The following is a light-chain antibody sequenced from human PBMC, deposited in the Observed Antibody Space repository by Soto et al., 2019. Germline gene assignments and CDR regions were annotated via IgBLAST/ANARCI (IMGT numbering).Light chain of an antibody. Sequence: IVLTQSPATLSLSPGKRATLSCRASQSVDIYLAWYRQIPGQAPRLLIYDASNRATGIPDRFSGGGSGTDFTLTISSLEPEDFAIYDCQQRSNLPPTFGQGTRLEIK. V-gene: IGKV3-11*01. CDR2: DAS. J-gene: IGKJ5*01. CDR1: QSVDIY. CDR3: QQRSNLPPT.